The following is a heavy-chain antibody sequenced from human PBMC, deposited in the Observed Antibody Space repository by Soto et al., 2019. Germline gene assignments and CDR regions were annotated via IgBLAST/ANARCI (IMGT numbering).Heavy chain of an antibody. Sequence: GGSLRLSCAASGFTFSDYYMSWIRQAPGKGLEWVSYINSISSYTNYADSVKGRFTISRDNAKNSLYMQMNSERAEDKAVYDCATDGVAGRTLHYWGQGTLVTVSS. CDR3: ATDGVAGRTLHY. D-gene: IGHD6-6*01. CDR2: INSISSYT. V-gene: IGHV3-11*06. CDR1: GFTFSDYY. J-gene: IGHJ4*02.